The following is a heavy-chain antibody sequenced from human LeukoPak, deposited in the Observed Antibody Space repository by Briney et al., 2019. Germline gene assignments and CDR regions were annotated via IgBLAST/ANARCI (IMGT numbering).Heavy chain of an antibody. D-gene: IGHD6-19*01. V-gene: IGHV3-43*01. J-gene: IGHJ4*02. CDR1: GFTFSSYT. Sequence: GGSLRLSCAASGFTFSSYTMHWVRQAPGKGLEWVSLISWDGGSTYYADSVKGRFTISRDNSKNSLYLQMNSLRTEDTALYYCAKGPDTSSGLWYFDYWGQGTLVTVSS. CDR3: AKGPDTSSGLWYFDY. CDR2: ISWDGGST.